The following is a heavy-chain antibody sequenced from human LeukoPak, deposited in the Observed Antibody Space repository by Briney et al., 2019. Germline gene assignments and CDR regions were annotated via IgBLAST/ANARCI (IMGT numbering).Heavy chain of an antibody. CDR2: INPSGDST. CDR1: GGTFSSYA. V-gene: IGHV1-46*01. CDR3: ARENDYGNNWFDP. J-gene: IGHJ5*02. Sequence: ASVKVSCKASGGTFSSYAISWVRQAPGQGLEWMGIINPSGDSTTYAQKFQGRVTMTRDTSTRTVYMELSSLRSDDTAVYYCARENDYGNNWFDPWGQGTLVTVSS. D-gene: IGHD4-17*01.